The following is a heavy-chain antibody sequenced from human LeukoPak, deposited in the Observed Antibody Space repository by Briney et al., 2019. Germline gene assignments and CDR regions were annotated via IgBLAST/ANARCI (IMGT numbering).Heavy chain of an antibody. J-gene: IGHJ6*02. V-gene: IGHV3-9*01. D-gene: IGHD5-12*01. CDR3: AKERGNSGASPSYYYLPMNA. CDR1: GFTFDDYA. Sequence: GGSLRLSCAASGFTFDDYAMHWVRQAPGKGLEWVSGINWRSDEKGYAAPVKGRFIISRDNAKNFLYLQMNNLRPEDTALYYSAKERGNSGASPSYYYLPMNAWGQGTTVTVSS. CDR2: INWRSDEK.